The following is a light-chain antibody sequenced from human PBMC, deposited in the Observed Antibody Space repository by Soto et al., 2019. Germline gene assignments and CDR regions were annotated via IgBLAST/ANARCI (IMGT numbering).Light chain of an antibody. Sequence: QSALTQPASVSASPGQSITFSCTATSNDVGFSKFVSWYQQQPGKSPQVLVYEGTKRPSGASLRFSGSHSVNAASLTISDIHIEDEADYYCCSYATSGVVFGGGTQLTVL. CDR2: EGT. V-gene: IGLV2-23*01. J-gene: IGLJ7*01. CDR1: SNDVGFSKF. CDR3: CSYATSGVV.